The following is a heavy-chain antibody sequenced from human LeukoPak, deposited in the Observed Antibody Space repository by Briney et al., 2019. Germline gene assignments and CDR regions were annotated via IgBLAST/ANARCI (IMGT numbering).Heavy chain of an antibody. D-gene: IGHD6-13*01. CDR1: GGSISSYY. CDR3: ARGIAAAGYYYYYMDV. Sequence: PSETLSLTCTVSGGSISSYYWSWIRQPPGKGLEWIGYIYYSGSTNYNPSLKSRVTISVDTSKNQFSLKLSSVTAADTAVYYCARGIAAAGYYYYYMDVWGKGTTVTVSS. CDR2: IYYSGST. J-gene: IGHJ6*03. V-gene: IGHV4-59*08.